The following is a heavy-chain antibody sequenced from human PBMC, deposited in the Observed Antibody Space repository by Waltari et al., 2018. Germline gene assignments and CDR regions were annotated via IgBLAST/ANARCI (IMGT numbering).Heavy chain of an antibody. Sequence: QVQLVESGGGVVQPGRSLRLSCAASGFTFSSYGMHWVRQAPGKGLGWVAVIWYDGSNKYYADSVKGRFTISRDNSKNTLYLQMNSLRAEDTAMYYCAKDGSSGSYDHYYYGMDVWGQGTTVTVSS. CDR2: IWYDGSNK. D-gene: IGHD6-19*01. V-gene: IGHV3-30*18. CDR1: GFTFSSYG. J-gene: IGHJ6*02. CDR3: AKDGSSGSYDHYYYGMDV.